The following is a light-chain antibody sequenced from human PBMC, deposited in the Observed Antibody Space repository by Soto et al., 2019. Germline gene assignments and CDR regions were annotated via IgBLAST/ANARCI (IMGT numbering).Light chain of an antibody. Sequence: IQMTQSPSAVSASVGDRVTITCRASQSTSSSLAWYQQKPGKAPKVLIYDASSLDSGVPSRFSGSGYGTEFTLTVSSLQPGDFATYSCQQYESYPYSFGQGTKVDIK. CDR3: QQYESYPYS. J-gene: IGKJ2*01. V-gene: IGKV1-5*01. CDR2: DAS. CDR1: QSTSSS.